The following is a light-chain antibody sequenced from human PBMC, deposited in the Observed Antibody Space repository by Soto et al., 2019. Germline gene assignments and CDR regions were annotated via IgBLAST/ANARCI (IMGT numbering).Light chain of an antibody. Sequence: EIVMTQSPATLSVSPGERATLSCRASQSVDSKLAWYQQKPGQGPLLLIYVASSMATGIPARFSGSGSGTDFTLTISSLQSEDVAVYYCQNYGSAPWTFGEGTKVEIK. CDR1: QSVDSK. V-gene: IGKV3-15*01. J-gene: IGKJ1*01. CDR2: VAS. CDR3: QNYGSAPWT.